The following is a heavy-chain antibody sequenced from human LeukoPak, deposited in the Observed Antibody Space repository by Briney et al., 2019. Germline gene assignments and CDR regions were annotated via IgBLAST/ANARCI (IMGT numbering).Heavy chain of an antibody. CDR3: ARAHDYGDFDFDY. D-gene: IGHD4-17*01. V-gene: IGHV1-69*06. CDR1: GGTFSSYA. Sequence: SVKVSCKASGGTFSSYAISWVRQAPGQGLEWMGRIIPIFGTANYAQKFQGRVTITADKSASTAYMELSSLRSEDTAVYYCARAHDYGDFDFDYWGQGTLVTVSS. J-gene: IGHJ4*02. CDR2: IIPIFGTA.